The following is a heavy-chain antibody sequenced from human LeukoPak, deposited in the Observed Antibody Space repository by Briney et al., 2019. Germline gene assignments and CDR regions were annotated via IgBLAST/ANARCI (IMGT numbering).Heavy chain of an antibody. V-gene: IGHV3-23*01. CDR2: ISGSGGST. Sequence: GGSLRLSCAASGFTFSSNWMSWVRQAPGKGLEWVSAISGSGGSTYYADSVKGRFTISRDNSKNTLYLQMNSLRAEDTAVYYCAKEESGYTYGRLTYYYYYMDVWGKGTTVTVSS. D-gene: IGHD5-18*01. CDR3: AKEESGYTYGRLTYYYYYMDV. CDR1: GFTFSSNW. J-gene: IGHJ6*03.